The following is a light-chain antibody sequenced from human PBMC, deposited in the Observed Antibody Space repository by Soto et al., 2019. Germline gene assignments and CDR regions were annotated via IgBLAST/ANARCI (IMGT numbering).Light chain of an antibody. J-gene: IGLJ1*01. Sequence: QSVLTQPPSASGTAGQVVTISCSGGDSNIGSNSVYWYQHLPRMAPKLLIYYNNQRPSGVPDRFSGSRSGTSASLAIVGLRSEDEAVYECAAWDASLSGCGIGNGTKVT. CDR1: DSNIGSNS. V-gene: IGLV1-47*02. CDR2: YNN. CDR3: AAWDASLSGCG.